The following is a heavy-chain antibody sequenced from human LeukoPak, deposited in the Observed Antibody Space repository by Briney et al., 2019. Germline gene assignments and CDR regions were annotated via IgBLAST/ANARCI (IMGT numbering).Heavy chain of an antibody. Sequence: PGGSLRLSCAASGFTFSDYWMHWVRQAPGKGLVWVSRINSDGSSTRYADSVKGRFTISRDNAKNTLYLQMNSLRAEDTAVYYCVKASGTDYYGDFDYWGQGTLVTVSS. CDR2: INSDGSST. D-gene: IGHD1-26*01. CDR3: VKASGTDYYGDFDY. CDR1: GFTFSDYW. V-gene: IGHV3-74*01. J-gene: IGHJ4*02.